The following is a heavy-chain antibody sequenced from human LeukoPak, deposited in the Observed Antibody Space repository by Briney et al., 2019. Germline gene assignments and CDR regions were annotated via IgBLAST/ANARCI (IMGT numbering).Heavy chain of an antibody. CDR2: ISAYNGNT. Sequence: ASVKVSCKASGYTFTSYGISWVRQAPGQGLEWMGWISAYNGNTNYAQKLQGRVTMTTDTSTSTAYMELRSLRSDDTAVYYCARGHGSGSYYILYYFDYWGQGTLVTVSS. CDR1: GYTFTSYG. V-gene: IGHV1-18*01. D-gene: IGHD3-10*01. CDR3: ARGHGSGSYYILYYFDY. J-gene: IGHJ4*02.